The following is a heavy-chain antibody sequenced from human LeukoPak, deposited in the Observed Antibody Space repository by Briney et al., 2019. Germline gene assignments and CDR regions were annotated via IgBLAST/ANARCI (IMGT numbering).Heavy chain of an antibody. CDR3: ARGTVAGTYYYGMDV. CDR2: IDPSDSYT. CDR1: GYSFTSYW. J-gene: IGHJ6*02. Sequence: GESLQISCQGSGYSFTSYWISWVRQMPGKGLEWMGRIDPSDSYTNYSPSFQGHVTISADKSISTAYLQWSSLKASDTAMYYCARGTVAGTYYYGMDVWGQGTTVTVSS. D-gene: IGHD6-19*01. V-gene: IGHV5-10-1*01.